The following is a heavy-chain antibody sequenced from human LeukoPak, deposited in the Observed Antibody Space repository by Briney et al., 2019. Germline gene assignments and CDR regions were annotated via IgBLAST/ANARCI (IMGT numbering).Heavy chain of an antibody. CDR3: ASRGHYYYYMDV. CDR2: IYYSGST. CDR1: GGSISSSSYY. J-gene: IGHJ6*03. Sequence: SETLSLTCTVSGGSISSSSYYWGWIRQPPGKGLEWIGSIYYSGSTYYNPSLKSRVTISVDTSKNQFSLKLSSVTAADTAVYYCASRGHYYYYMDVWGKGTTVTVSS. V-gene: IGHV4-39*07.